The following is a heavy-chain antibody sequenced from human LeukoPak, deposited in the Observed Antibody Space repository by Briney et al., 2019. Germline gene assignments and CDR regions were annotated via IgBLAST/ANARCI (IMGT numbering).Heavy chain of an antibody. Sequence: PSQTLSLTCTVSGGSISSGSYYWSWIRQPAGKGLEWIGRIYTSGSTNYNPSLKSRVTISVDTSKNQFSLKLSSVTAADTAVYYCARHQGDQLNNYFDYWGQGTLVTVSS. CDR1: GGSISSGSYY. J-gene: IGHJ4*02. D-gene: IGHD1-1*01. CDR2: IYTSGST. V-gene: IGHV4-61*02. CDR3: ARHQGDQLNNYFDY.